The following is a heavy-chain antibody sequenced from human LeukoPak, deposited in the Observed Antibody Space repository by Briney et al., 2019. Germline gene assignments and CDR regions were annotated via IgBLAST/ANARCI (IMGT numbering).Heavy chain of an antibody. CDR2: INQDGSAK. CDR3: AGDPSG. J-gene: IGHJ4*02. V-gene: IGHV3-7*04. Sequence: SGGSLRLSCAASGFTFSGYWMTWVRQAPGKGLEWVANINQDGSAKYYVDSVKGRFTISRDNAKSSVYLQMNSLRAEDTAVYFCAGDPSGWGQGTLVTVSS. D-gene: IGHD3-10*01. CDR1: GFTFSGYW.